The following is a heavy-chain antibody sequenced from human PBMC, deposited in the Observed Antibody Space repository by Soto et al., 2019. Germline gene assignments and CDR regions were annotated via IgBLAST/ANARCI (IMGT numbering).Heavy chain of an antibody. V-gene: IGHV1-69*12. CDR3: ARHPGGRGYYYGMDV. D-gene: IGHD2-15*01. J-gene: IGHJ6*02. CDR2: MIPIFGTA. CDR1: GDTFSSYA. Sequence: QVQLVQSGAEVKKPGSSVKVSSKASGDTFSSYAISWVRQAPGQGLEWMGGMIPIFGTANYAQKFQGRVTSTADESTSSAYMELSSLRSEDTAVYYCARHPGGRGYYYGMDVWGQGTTVTVSS.